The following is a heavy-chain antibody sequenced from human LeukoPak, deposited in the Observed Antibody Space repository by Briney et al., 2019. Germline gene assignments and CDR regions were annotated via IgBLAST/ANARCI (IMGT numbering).Heavy chain of an antibody. Sequence: GGSLRLSCAASGFTFSKYSTSWVRQAPGKGLECVANIKEDGSEEYYVDSVKGRFTISRDNAKNSLYLQMNSLRVEDTAVYYCSRSPYWGQGTLVTVSS. CDR3: SRSPY. J-gene: IGHJ4*02. CDR2: IKEDGSEE. V-gene: IGHV3-7*01. CDR1: GFTFSKYS.